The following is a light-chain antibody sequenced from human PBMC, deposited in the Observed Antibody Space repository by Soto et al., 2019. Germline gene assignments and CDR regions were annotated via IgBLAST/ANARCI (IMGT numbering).Light chain of an antibody. CDR3: QQYGSSPWT. V-gene: IGKV3-20*01. Sequence: EIVLTQSPGTLSLSPGERVTLSCRASQSVSSTYLAWYQQKPGQAPRLLIYGASSRAAGIPDRFSGSGSGTDFTLTINRLEADDFAVYYCQQYGSSPWTFGQGTKVEIK. J-gene: IGKJ1*01. CDR1: QSVSSTY. CDR2: GAS.